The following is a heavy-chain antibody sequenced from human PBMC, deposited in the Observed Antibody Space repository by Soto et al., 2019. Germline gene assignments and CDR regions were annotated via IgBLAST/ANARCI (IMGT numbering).Heavy chain of an antibody. J-gene: IGHJ5*02. CDR3: AKDTGRYRRSWRNSYWFQP. Sequence: GGSLRLSCAASGFTFSNYAMHWVRQAPGKGLEWVAVTSKNGGEKHYIDSVEGRFTISRDNSKNTLYLQMNSLRTEVTAVYYCAKDTGRYRRSWRNSYWFQPWGQGSHVIVSS. V-gene: IGHV3-30*18. CDR1: GFTFSNYA. CDR2: TSKNGGEK. D-gene: IGHD6-13*01.